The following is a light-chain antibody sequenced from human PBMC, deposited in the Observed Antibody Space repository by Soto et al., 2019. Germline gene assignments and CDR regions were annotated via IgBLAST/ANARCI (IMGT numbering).Light chain of an antibody. CDR3: QQNYATPPT. V-gene: IGKV1-39*01. Sequence: DIQMTQSPSSLSASVGDRLTITCRASESISTYLNWYHQRPGKAPKLLIFAASSLQTGVPSRFSGSGSGTLFTLTISSLQPEDFATYYCQQNYATPPTFGRGTQLEMK. CDR1: ESISTY. J-gene: IGKJ2*01. CDR2: AAS.